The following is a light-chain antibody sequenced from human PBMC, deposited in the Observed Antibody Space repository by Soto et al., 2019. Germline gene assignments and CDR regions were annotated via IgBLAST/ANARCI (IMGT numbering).Light chain of an antibody. CDR2: DAS. J-gene: IGKJ5*01. V-gene: IGKV3-15*01. Sequence: EIVLTQSPATLSLSPGERATLSCRASQSISFYLTWYQHKPGQAPRLLIYDASNRATGIPARFSGSGSGTEFTLTISSLQSEDFAVYYCQQYNNWPAITFGQGTRLEIK. CDR3: QQYNNWPAIT. CDR1: QSISFY.